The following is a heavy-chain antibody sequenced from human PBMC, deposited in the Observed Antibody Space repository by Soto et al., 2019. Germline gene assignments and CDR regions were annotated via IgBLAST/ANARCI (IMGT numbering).Heavy chain of an antibody. CDR3: AKDQAVRIREAPDDYYYYYYGMDV. Sequence: GGSLRLSCAASGFTFSSYGMHWVRQAPGKGLEWVAVISYDGSNKYYADSVKGRFTISRDNSKNTLYLQMNSLRAEDTAVYYCAKDQAVRIREAPDDYYYYYYGMDVWGQGTTVTVSS. CDR1: GFTFSSYG. CDR2: ISYDGSNK. D-gene: IGHD3-16*01. V-gene: IGHV3-30*18. J-gene: IGHJ6*02.